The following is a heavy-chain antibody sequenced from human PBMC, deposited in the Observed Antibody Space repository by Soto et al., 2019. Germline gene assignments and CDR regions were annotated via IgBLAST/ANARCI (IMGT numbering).Heavy chain of an antibody. V-gene: IGHV1-24*01. D-gene: IGHD3-10*01. CDR3: ARDWGGDAGLYWYFDV. J-gene: IGHJ2*01. CDR1: GYTLTELS. CDR2: FDPEDGET. Sequence: GASVKVSCKVSGYTLTELSMHWVRQAPGKGLEWMGGFDPEDGETIYAQKFQGRVTMTEDTSTDTAYMELSSLRSEDTAVYYCARDWGGDAGLYWYFDVWGRGTLVTVSS.